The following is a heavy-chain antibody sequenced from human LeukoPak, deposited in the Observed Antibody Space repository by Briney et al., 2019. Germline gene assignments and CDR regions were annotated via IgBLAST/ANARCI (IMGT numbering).Heavy chain of an antibody. Sequence: SETLSLTCTVSGGSISNYYWTFIRQPAGKGLEWIGRIYTSGHTNYSPALRSRVTMSIDTSKDQFSLKLNSVTAADTAVYFCARESSTWPYYFDYWGQGALVTVSS. CDR3: ARESSTWPYYFDY. J-gene: IGHJ4*02. CDR1: GGSISNYY. V-gene: IGHV4-4*07. CDR2: IYTSGHT. D-gene: IGHD6-13*01.